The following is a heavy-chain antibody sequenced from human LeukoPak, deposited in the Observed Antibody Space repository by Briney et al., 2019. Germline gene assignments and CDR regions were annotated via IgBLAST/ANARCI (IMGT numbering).Heavy chain of an antibody. CDR2: ISSSGSTI. J-gene: IGHJ5*02. CDR3: ARDRLAYYYDSSGPPTS. V-gene: IGHV3-11*04. CDR1: GFTFSDYY. D-gene: IGHD3-22*01. Sequence: NPGGSLRLFCAASGFTFSDYYMSWIRQAPGKGLEWVSYISSSGSTIYYADSVKGRFTISRDNAKNSLYLQMNSLRAEDTAVYYCARDRLAYYYDSSGPPTSWGQGTLVTVSS.